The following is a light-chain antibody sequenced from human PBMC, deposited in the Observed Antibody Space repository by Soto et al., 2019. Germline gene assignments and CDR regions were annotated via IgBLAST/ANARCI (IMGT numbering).Light chain of an antibody. J-gene: IGKJ4*01. CDR3: QQYNSYSPEGLT. CDR2: DAS. Sequence: DIQLTESRSTVAASGGGRVTITCRASQTVNTWLAWYQHKPGKAPKLLIYDASVLETGVPSRFSGFSSGTEFTLTISSLQPDDFATYFCQQYNSYSPEGLTFGGGTKVDIK. V-gene: IGKV1-5*01. CDR1: QTVNTW.